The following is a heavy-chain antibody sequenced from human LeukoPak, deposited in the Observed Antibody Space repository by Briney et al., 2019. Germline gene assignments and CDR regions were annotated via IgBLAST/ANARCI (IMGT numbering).Heavy chain of an antibody. D-gene: IGHD6-19*01. Sequence: AGGSLRLSCAASGVTFDDYARHWVRQAPGKGLEWVSLIGWDGGSTYYADSVKGRFTISRDNSKNSLYLQMNSLRAEDTALYYCAKDMGYSSGWYVPGDYWGQGTLVTVSS. J-gene: IGHJ4*02. V-gene: IGHV3-43D*03. CDR3: AKDMGYSSGWYVPGDY. CDR1: GVTFDDYA. CDR2: IGWDGGST.